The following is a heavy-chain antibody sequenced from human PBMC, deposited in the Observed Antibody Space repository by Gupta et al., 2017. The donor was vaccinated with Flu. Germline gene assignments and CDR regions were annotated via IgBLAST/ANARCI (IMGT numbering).Heavy chain of an antibody. V-gene: IGHV1-69*01. CDR2: IIPVLGPT. Sequence: QVQLVQSGAEVKKPGSSVKVSCQASGVTFSDYAINWVRRAPGQGLEWMGGIIPVLGPTKYAQKFQGRVTITADESTNTAYLELSSLRSEDTAVYYCARKGGGHCSGGTCYSFDYWGQGTLVTVSS. CDR1: GVTFSDYA. CDR3: ARKGGGHCSGGTCYSFDY. D-gene: IGHD2-15*01. J-gene: IGHJ4*02.